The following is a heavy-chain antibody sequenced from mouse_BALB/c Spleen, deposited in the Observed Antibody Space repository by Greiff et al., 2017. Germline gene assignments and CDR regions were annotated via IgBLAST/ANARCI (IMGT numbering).Heavy chain of an antibody. J-gene: IGHJ4*01. CDR3: ARSGYVGAMDY. D-gene: IGHD3-1*01. V-gene: IGHV1-4*01. CDR2: INPSSGYT. Sequence: VQLQQSGAELAKPGASVKMSCKASGYTFTSYTMHWVKQRPGQGLEWIGYINPSSGYTNYNQKFKDKATLTADKSSSTAYMQLSSLTSEDSAVYYCARSGYVGAMDYWGQGTSVTVSS. CDR1: GYTFTSYT.